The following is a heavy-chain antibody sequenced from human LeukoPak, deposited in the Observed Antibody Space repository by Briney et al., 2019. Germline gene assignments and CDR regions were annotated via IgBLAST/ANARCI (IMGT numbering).Heavy chain of an antibody. CDR2: INHSGST. D-gene: IGHD3-10*01. J-gene: IGHJ5*02. V-gene: IGHV4-34*01. CDR1: GGSFSGYY. Sequence: SETLSLTCAVYGGSFSGYYWSWIRQPPGKGLEWIGEINHSGSTNYNPSLKSRVTISVDTSKNQFSLKLSSVTAADTAVYSCARARRVAPIGPWGQGTLVTVSS. CDR3: ARARRVAPIGP.